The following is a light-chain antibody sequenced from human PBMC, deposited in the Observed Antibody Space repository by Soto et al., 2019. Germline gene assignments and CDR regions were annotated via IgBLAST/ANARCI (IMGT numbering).Light chain of an antibody. J-gene: IGKJ1*01. Sequence: ELVVTQSPATLSVSPGEGATLSCRASQSISSNLAWYQQKPGQAPRLLIYGASIRATGIPGRFSGGGSGTEFTLTISSLQPEDFAVYYCQQYNNWPRTFGQGTKVELK. CDR1: QSISSN. CDR3: QQYNNWPRT. V-gene: IGKV3-15*01. CDR2: GAS.